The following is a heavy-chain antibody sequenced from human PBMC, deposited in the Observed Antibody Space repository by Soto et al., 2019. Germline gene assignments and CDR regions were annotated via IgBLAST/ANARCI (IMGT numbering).Heavy chain of an antibody. CDR3: AKDRRQQQLLRRYGMDV. V-gene: IGHV3-30*18. J-gene: IGHJ6*02. D-gene: IGHD6-13*01. Sequence: GGSLRLSCAASGFTFSSYGMHWVRQAPGKGLEWVAVISFDGSNKYYADSVKGRFTISRDNSKNTLYLQMNSLKAEDTAVYYCAKDRRQQQLLRRYGMDVWGQGTTVTVSS. CDR1: GFTFSSYG. CDR2: ISFDGSNK.